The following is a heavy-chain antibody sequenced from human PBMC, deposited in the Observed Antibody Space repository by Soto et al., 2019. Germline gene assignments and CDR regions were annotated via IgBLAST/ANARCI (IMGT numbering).Heavy chain of an antibody. CDR2: INAGNGDT. D-gene: IGHD3-22*01. CDR3: ARHSYDSCGLVP. J-gene: IGHJ4*02. V-gene: IGHV1-3*01. Sequence: QVQLVQSGAEVKKPGASVKVSCKASGYTFTNYTIHWVRQAPGQRLEWMGWINAGNGDTKYSQKFQGRVAITRDTSGSTAYMELSSLRSDDTAVYYCARHSYDSCGLVPWGQGTLVTFSS. CDR1: GYTFTNYT.